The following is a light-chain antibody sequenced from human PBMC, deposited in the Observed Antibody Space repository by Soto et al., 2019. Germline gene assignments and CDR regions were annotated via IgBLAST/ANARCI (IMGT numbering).Light chain of an antibody. V-gene: IGLV2-14*01. J-gene: IGLJ2*01. CDR2: EVS. Sequence: QSVLTQPASVSGSPGQSTTISCTGTSSDVGGYNYVSWYQQHPGKAPKLMIYEVSNRPSGVSNRFSGSKSGNTASLTISGLQAEDEADYYCSSYTSSSVVFGGGTKVTVL. CDR3: SSYTSSSVV. CDR1: SSDVGGYNY.